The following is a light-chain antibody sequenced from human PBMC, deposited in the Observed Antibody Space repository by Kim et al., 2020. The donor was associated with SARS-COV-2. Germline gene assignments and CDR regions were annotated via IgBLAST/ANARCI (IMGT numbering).Light chain of an antibody. CDR1: KLGDKY. CDR3: QAWDSSTWV. J-gene: IGLJ3*02. CDR2: EDS. V-gene: IGLV3-1*01. Sequence: VSPGQTASITCAGDKLGDKYACWYKQKAGQSPVLVIYEDSKRPSGIPERFSGSNSGNTATLTLSGTQAMDEADYYCQAWDSSTWVFGGGTQLTVL.